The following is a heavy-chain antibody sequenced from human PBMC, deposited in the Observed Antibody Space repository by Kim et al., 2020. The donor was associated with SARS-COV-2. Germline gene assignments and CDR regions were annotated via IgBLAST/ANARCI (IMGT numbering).Heavy chain of an antibody. J-gene: IGHJ5*02. D-gene: IGHD4-17*01. V-gene: IGHV3-23*01. CDR3: AKDGRGHGDYHWFDT. Sequence: ADSAKGRFTISRDNSKNTLYLQMNSLTVADTAIYYCAKDGRGHGDYHWFDTWGQGTLVTVSS.